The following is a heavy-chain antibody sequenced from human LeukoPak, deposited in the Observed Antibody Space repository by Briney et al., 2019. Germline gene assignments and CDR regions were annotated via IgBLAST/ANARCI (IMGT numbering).Heavy chain of an antibody. D-gene: IGHD1-26*01. CDR1: RGTFSSYA. CDR3: AAAGEVGAVDY. V-gene: IGHV1-69*04. J-gene: IGHJ4*02. Sequence: SVKVSCKASRGTFSSYAISWVRQAPGQGLEWMGRIIPILGIANYAQKFQGRVTITADKSTSTAYMELSSLRSEDTAVYYCAAAGEVGAVDYWGQGTLVTVSS. CDR2: IIPILGIA.